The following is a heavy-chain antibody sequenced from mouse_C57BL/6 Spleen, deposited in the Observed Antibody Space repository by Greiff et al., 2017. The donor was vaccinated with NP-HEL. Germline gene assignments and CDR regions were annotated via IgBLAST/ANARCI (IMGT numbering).Heavy chain of an antibody. CDR2: IIYDGSN. D-gene: IGHD2-5*01. J-gene: IGHJ2*01. CDR3: ASWENSNYVFDY. V-gene: IGHV3-6*01. Sequence: EVKLQESGPGLVKPSQSLSLTCSVTGYSITSCYYWNWLRQFPGNKLEWIGYIIYDGSNNYNPSLKNRISITRDTSKNQFFLKLNSLTTEDTATYYCASWENSNYVFDYWGQGTTLTVSS. CDR1: GYSITSCYY.